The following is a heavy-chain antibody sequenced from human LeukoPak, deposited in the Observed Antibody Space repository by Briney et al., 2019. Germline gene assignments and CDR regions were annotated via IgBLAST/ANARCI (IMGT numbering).Heavy chain of an antibody. V-gene: IGHV4-30-2*01. J-gene: IGHJ4*02. D-gene: IGHD6-19*01. CDR2: IYHSGST. CDR1: GGSISSGGYY. CDR3: AREDRPSLYSSGSVGY. Sequence: SETLSLTCTVSGGSISSGGYYWSWIRQPPGKGLEWIGYIYHSGSTYYNPSLKSRVTISVDRSKNQFSLKLSSVTAADTAVYYCAREDRPSLYSSGSVGYWGQGTLVTVSS.